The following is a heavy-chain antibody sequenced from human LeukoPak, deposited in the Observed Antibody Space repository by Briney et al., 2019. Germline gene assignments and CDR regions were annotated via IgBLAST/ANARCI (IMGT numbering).Heavy chain of an antibody. CDR3: AKFIVVVPAAYHY. CDR1: GFTFSSYA. Sequence: GGSLRLSCAASGFTFSSYAMSWVRQAPGKWLEWVSAISGSGGSTYYADSVKGRFTISRDNSKNTLYLQMSSLRAEDTAVYYCAKFIVVVPAAYHYWGQGTLVTVSS. CDR2: ISGSGGST. V-gene: IGHV3-23*01. D-gene: IGHD2-2*01. J-gene: IGHJ4*02.